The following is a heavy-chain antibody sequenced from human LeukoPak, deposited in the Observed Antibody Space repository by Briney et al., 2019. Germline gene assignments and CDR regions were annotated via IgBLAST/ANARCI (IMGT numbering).Heavy chain of an antibody. D-gene: IGHD1-26*01. CDR1: GGSISSYY. Sequence: PSETLSLTCTVSGGSISSYYWSWIRQPPGKGLEWIGYIYYSGSTNYNPSLKSRVTISVDTSKNQLSLKLSSVTAADTAVYYCADEKGSWFDPWGQGTLVTVSS. V-gene: IGHV4-59*12. CDR2: IYYSGST. J-gene: IGHJ5*02. CDR3: ADEKGSWFDP.